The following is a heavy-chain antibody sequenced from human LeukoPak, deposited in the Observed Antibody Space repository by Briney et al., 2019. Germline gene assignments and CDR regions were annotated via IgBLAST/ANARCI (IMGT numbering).Heavy chain of an antibody. Sequence: SVKVSCTASGGTFSSYAISWVRQAPGKGLEWMGRIIPIFGIANYAQTFQGRVTITADKSTSTAYMELSSLRSEDTAVYYCASTSGSSGWYSPPEYWGQGTLVTVSS. D-gene: IGHD6-19*01. J-gene: IGHJ4*02. CDR2: IIPIFGIA. CDR1: GGTFSSYA. V-gene: IGHV1-69*04. CDR3: ASTSGSSGWYSPPEY.